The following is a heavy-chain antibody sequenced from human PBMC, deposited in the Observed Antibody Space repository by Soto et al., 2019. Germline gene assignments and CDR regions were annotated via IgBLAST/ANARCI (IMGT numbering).Heavy chain of an antibody. J-gene: IGHJ4*02. D-gene: IGHD4-17*01. CDR3: AKDMKWGGMTTIHYFDS. CDR1: GFTVDDYA. CDR2: ISWNSETI. Sequence: EVQLVESGGGLVQPGRSLRLSCAASGFTVDDYAMHWVRQAPGKGLAWVSGISWNSETIDYADSVKGRFTISRDNAKSSLFLQMNSLRPDDTALYYCAKDMKWGGMTTIHYFDSWGQGTLVTVSS. V-gene: IGHV3-9*01.